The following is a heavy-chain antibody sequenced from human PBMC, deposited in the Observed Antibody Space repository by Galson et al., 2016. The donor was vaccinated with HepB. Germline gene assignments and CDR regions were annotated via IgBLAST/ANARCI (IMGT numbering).Heavy chain of an antibody. D-gene: IGHD3-9*01. CDR1: GFTFSSYG. CDR3: ARDVLRYFDWLLYGGSNYYYYGMDV. Sequence: SLRLSCAASGFTFSSYGMHWVRQAPGKGLEWVAVIWYDGSNKYYADSVKGRFTISRDTSKNTLYLQMNSLRAEDTAVYYCARDVLRYFDWLLYGGSNYYYYGMDVWGQGTTVTVSS. V-gene: IGHV3-33*01. J-gene: IGHJ6*02. CDR2: IWYDGSNK.